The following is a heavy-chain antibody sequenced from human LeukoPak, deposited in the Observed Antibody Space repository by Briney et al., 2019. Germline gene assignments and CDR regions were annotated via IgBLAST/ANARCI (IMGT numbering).Heavy chain of an antibody. J-gene: IGHJ4*02. Sequence: PSETLSLTCTASGGSISSGSYYWSWIRQPAGKGLEWIGRIYTSGSTNYNPSLKSRVTISVDTSKNQFSLKLSSVTAADTAVYYCARYYYDSSGYYYFDYGGQGTLVTVSS. CDR2: IYTSGST. CDR3: ARYYYDSSGYYYFDY. D-gene: IGHD3-22*01. CDR1: GGSISSGSYY. V-gene: IGHV4-61*02.